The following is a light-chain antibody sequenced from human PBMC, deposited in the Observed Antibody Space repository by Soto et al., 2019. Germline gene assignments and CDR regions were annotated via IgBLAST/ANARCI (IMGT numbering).Light chain of an antibody. CDR3: QHYGSSPWT. CDR2: DAS. Sequence: EIVLTQSAGTLSLSPGERATLSCRASQTVSGRSLAWFQQKPGQTPSLLIYDASTRAAGVPDRFSGSGSGTDFSLTINRLEPEDFAVYYCQHYGSSPWTFGQGTKVEIK. CDR1: QTVSGRS. V-gene: IGKV3-20*01. J-gene: IGKJ1*01.